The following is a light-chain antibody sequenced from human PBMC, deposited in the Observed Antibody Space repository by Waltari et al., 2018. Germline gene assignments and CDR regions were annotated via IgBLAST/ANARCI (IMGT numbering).Light chain of an antibody. J-gene: IGKJ3*01. Sequence: PDSLAVSLGERATINCKSSQSVLYSSNNKNYLAWYQQKPGQPPKLLIYWASTRESGVPDRFSGSGSGTDFTLTISSLQAEDVAVYYCQQYYSTPFTFGPGTKVDIK. V-gene: IGKV4-1*01. CDR3: QQYYSTPFT. CDR2: WAS. CDR1: QSVLYSSNNKNY.